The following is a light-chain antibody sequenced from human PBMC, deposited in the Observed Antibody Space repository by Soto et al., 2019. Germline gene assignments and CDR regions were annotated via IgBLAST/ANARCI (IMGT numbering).Light chain of an antibody. CDR1: QSVSSN. Sequence: EIVMTQSPATLSVSPGKRATLSYRASQSVSSNLAWYQQKPGQAPSLIIYGASTRANGIPARFSGSASGTEFTLTISSLQSEDFAVYYCQQYNNWPPWTFGQGTKVDIK. CDR3: QQYNNWPPWT. V-gene: IGKV3-15*01. CDR2: GAS. J-gene: IGKJ1*01.